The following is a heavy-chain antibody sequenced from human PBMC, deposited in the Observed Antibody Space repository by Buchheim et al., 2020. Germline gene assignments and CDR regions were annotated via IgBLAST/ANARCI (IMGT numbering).Heavy chain of an antibody. CDR1: GCTFTDYS. CDR3: ARGIMFSATYPAFDY. D-gene: IGHD1-26*01. J-gene: IGHJ4*02. CDR2: INPKSGGT. Sequence: QVQLVQSGAEVKNPGASVKVSCKPSGCTFTDYSLHWVRQAPGQGFQWMGWINPKSGGTNYAQTFQGRVTMSRDSSISTAYMELSGLRSDDTAVYYCARGIMFSATYPAFDYWGQGTL. V-gene: IGHV1-2*02.